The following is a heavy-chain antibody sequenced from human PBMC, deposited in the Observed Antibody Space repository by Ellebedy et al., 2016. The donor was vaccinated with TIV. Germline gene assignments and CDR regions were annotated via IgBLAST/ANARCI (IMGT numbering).Heavy chain of an antibody. CDR2: IYSTWNK. CDR1: GDSMSSRNLY. D-gene: IGHD6-13*01. V-gene: IGHV4-39*07. J-gene: IGHJ4*02. CDR3: AADRSISWYFF. Sequence: MPSETLSLTCTVSGDSMSSRNLYWGWVRQAPGEGLQWIGSIYSTWNKYYNPSLESRVSMSIETSKNQFSLKLTSVPAADTAVYYCAADRSISWYFFWGQGTLVTVSS.